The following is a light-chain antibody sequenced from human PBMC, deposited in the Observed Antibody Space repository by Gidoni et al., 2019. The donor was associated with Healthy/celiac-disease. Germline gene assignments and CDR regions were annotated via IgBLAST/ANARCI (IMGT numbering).Light chain of an antibody. V-gene: IGKV3-11*01. CDR3: QQRSNWPMCS. Sequence: EIVLTQSPATLSLSPGERATLSCRASQSVSSYLACYQQKPGQAPRLLISDAANRATGVPARFRGSGSGTDFTLTIISLEPEDFAVYYCQQRSNWPMCSFGQGTKLEIK. J-gene: IGKJ2*04. CDR1: QSVSSY. CDR2: DAA.